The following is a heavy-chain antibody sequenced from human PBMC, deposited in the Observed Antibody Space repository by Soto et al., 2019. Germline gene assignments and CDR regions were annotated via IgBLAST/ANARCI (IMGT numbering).Heavy chain of an antibody. CDR1: GGSISSGDYY. CDR2: IYYSGST. Sequence: QVQLQESGPGLVKPSQTLSLTCTVSGGSISSGDYYWSWIRQPPGKGLEWIGYIYYSGSTYYNPSLKSRVTISVDTSKNQFSLKLSSVTAADTAVYYCAARGVWGKDEENGVYPSVWGQGTLVTVSS. D-gene: IGHD3-10*01. CDR3: AARGVWGKDEENGVYPSV. V-gene: IGHV4-30-4*01. J-gene: IGHJ4*02.